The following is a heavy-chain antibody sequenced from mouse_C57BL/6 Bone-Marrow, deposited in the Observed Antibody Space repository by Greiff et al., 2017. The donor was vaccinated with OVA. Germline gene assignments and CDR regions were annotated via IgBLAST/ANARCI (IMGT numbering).Heavy chain of an antibody. CDR1: GFTFSDYG. D-gene: IGHD1-1*01. J-gene: IGHJ2*01. Sequence: EVHLVESGGGLVKPGGSLKLSCAASGFTFSDYGMHWVRQAPEKGLEWVAYISSGSSTIYYADTVKGRFTISRDNAKNTLFLQMTSLRSEDTAMYYCARGTTVVRLFDYWGQGTTLTVSS. CDR2: ISSGSSTI. V-gene: IGHV5-17*01. CDR3: ARGTTVVRLFDY.